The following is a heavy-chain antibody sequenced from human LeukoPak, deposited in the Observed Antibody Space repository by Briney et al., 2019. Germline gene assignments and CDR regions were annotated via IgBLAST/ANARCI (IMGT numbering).Heavy chain of an antibody. CDR1: GFTFSSCA. CDR2: ISGSGGST. V-gene: IGHV3-23*01. J-gene: IGHJ4*02. D-gene: IGHD3-22*01. CDR3: AKAARYYYDSSGQWGFDY. Sequence: GGSLRLYCAASGFTFSSCAMSWVRQAPGKGLEWVSGISGSGGSTYYADSVKGRFTISRDYSKNTLYLQMNSLRAEDTAVYYCAKAARYYYDSSGQWGFDYWGQGTPVTVSS.